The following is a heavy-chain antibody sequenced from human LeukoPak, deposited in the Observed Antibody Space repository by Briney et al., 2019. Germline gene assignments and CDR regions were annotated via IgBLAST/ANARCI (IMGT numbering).Heavy chain of an antibody. D-gene: IGHD3-3*01. CDR2: INPNSGGT. J-gene: IGHJ4*02. CDR1: GYTFTGYY. Sequence: ASVKVSCKASGYTFTGYYMHWVRQAPGQGLEWMGWINPNSGGTNYAQKFQGRVTMTSDTSISTAYMELSRLRSDDTAVYYCARDLRFLEWFDDYWGQGTLVTVSS. CDR3: ARDLRFLEWFDDY. V-gene: IGHV1-2*02.